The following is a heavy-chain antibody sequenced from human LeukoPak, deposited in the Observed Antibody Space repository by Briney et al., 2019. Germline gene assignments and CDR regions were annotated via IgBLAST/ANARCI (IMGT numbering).Heavy chain of an antibody. V-gene: IGHV1-24*01. CDR2: FDPEDGEA. Sequence: GASVKVSCKVSGYTLTELSMHWVRQAPGKGLEGRGGFDPEDGEAIYAQKFQGRVTMTEDTSTDTAYMELNSLRSEDTAVYYCATDPWGSGGYYSFRWGQGTLVTVSS. D-gene: IGHD3-10*01. CDR1: GYTLTELS. J-gene: IGHJ4*02. CDR3: ATDPWGSGGYYSFR.